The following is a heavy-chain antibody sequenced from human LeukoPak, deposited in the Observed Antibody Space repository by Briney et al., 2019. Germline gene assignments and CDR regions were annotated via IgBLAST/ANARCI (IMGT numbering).Heavy chain of an antibody. CDR2: IFYSGST. CDR1: GGSISTSNYY. D-gene: IGHD1-26*01. V-gene: IGHV4-39*01. J-gene: IGHJ4*02. CDR3: AKSGGYGLIDY. Sequence: MPSETLSLTCTVSGGSISTSNYYWGWVRQPPGKGLEWIGNIFYSGSTYYSPSLKSRVTISIDTSKNQFSLKLNSVTAADTAMYYCAKSGGYGLIDYWGQGTLVTVSS.